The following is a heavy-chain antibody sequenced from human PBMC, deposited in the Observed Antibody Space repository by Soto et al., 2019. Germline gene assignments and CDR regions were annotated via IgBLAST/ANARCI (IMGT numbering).Heavy chain of an antibody. J-gene: IGHJ3*02. CDR3: SRDLSSVVVFAYAFDI. V-gene: IGHV3-21*01. CDR1: GFTFSSYS. D-gene: IGHD2-15*01. Sequence: EVQLVESGGGLVKPGGSLRLSCEASGFTFSSYSMNWVRQAPGKGLEWVSSISSSSSYIYYADSVKGRFTIFRDNAKNSLYVQVNSLRAEDMVLYYCSRDLSSVVVFAYAFDIWGQRIMVTVSS. CDR2: ISSSSSYI.